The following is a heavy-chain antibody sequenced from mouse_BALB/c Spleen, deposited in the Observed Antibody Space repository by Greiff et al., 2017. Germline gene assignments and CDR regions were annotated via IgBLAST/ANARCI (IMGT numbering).Heavy chain of an antibody. D-gene: IGHD3-3*01. V-gene: IGHV1-54*01. Sequence: VQLQQSGAELVRPGTSVKVSCKASGYAFTNYLIEWVKQRPGQGLEWIGVINPGSGGTNYNEKFKGKATLTADKSSSTAYMQLSSLTSDDSAVYFCARDTGSFDYWGQGTTLTVSS. CDR2: INPGSGGT. CDR3: ARDTGSFDY. CDR1: GYAFTNYL. J-gene: IGHJ2*01.